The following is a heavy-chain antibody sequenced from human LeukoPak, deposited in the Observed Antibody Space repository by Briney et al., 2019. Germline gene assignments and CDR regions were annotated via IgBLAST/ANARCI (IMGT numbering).Heavy chain of an antibody. V-gene: IGHV3-49*03. Sequence: GGSLRLSCSASGFTFGDYAMSWFRQAPGKGLEWVGFIRSKAYGGTTEYAASVKGRFTISRDDSKSIAYLQMNSLKTEDTAVYYCTREWYSSGWLLMGPAYWGQGTLVTVSS. CDR1: GFTFGDYA. J-gene: IGHJ4*02. D-gene: IGHD6-19*01. CDR2: IRSKAYGGTT. CDR3: TREWYSSGWLLMGPAY.